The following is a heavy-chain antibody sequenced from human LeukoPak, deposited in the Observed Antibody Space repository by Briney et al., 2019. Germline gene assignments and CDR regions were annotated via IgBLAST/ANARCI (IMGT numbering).Heavy chain of an antibody. CDR3: ARANFLYCSSSTCLFDY. D-gene: IGHD2-2*01. CDR1: GYTFTDYY. Sequence: ASVKVSCKASGYTFTDYYMHWVRQAPGQGLEWMGWINPNDGDTNYAQKFQGRVTMNRDTSISTAHMEVSRLRSDDTAVYYCARANFLYCSSSTCLFDYWGQGTLVTVSS. V-gene: IGHV1-2*02. J-gene: IGHJ4*02. CDR2: INPNDGDT.